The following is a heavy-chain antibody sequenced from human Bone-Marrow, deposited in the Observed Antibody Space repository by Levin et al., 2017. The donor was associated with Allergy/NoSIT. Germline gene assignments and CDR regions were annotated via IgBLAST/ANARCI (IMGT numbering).Heavy chain of an antibody. Sequence: PGESLKISCKASGGTFSSYAISWVRQAPGQGLEWMGGIIPIFGTANYAQKFQGRVTITADKSTSTAYMELSSLRSEDTAVYYCARVLVFPRLVDYYYYGMDVWGQGTTVTVSS. CDR1: GGTFSSYA. CDR2: IIPIFGTA. CDR3: ARVLVFPRLVDYYYYGMDV. V-gene: IGHV1-69*06. J-gene: IGHJ6*02. D-gene: IGHD2/OR15-2a*01.